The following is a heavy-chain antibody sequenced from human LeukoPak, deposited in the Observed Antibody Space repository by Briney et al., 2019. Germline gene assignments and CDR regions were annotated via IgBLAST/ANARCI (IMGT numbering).Heavy chain of an antibody. CDR3: ARDEGIAAAGYFDY. CDR2: IYTSGST. V-gene: IGHV4-4*07. D-gene: IGHD6-13*01. CDR1: GGSISSYY. Sequence: SETLSLTCTVSGGSISSYYWSWIRQPAGKGLEWIGRIYTSGSTNYNPSPKSRVTMSVDTSKNQFSLKLSPVTAADTAVYYCARDEGIAAAGYFDYWGQGTLVTVSS. J-gene: IGHJ4*02.